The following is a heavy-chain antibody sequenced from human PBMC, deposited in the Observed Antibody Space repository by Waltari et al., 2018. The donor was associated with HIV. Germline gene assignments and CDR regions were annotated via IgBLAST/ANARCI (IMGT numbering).Heavy chain of an antibody. Sequence: QVQLQASGPGLVKPSQTLSLTCTVPGDSLNSGGYYWAWIRHHPEKGLEWIGFVYYRGSTFFNPSFKSRATISGDTSKNQFSLRLTSMTAADTAVYFCARVVYYYFDLWGRGTPVIVSS. V-gene: IGHV4-31*03. CDR2: VYYRGST. J-gene: IGHJ2*01. CDR3: ARVVYYYFDL. CDR1: GDSLNSGGYY.